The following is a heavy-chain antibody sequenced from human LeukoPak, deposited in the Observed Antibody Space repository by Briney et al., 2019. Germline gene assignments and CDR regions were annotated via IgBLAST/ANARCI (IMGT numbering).Heavy chain of an antibody. V-gene: IGHV4-59*01. J-gene: IGHJ5*02. CDR1: GGSISSYY. D-gene: IGHD3-3*01. Sequence: SETLSLTCTVSGGSISSYYWSWIRQPPGKGLEWIGYIYYSGSTNYNPSLKSRVTISVDTSKNQFSLKLSSVTAADTAVYYCARARRFYYDIWSGPDTKNWFDPWGQGTLVTVSS. CDR2: IYYSGST. CDR3: ARARRFYYDIWSGPDTKNWFDP.